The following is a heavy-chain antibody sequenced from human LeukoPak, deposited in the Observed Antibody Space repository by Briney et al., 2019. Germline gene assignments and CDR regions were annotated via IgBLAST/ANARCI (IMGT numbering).Heavy chain of an antibody. CDR2: IYYSGST. CDR1: GGSISSYY. D-gene: IGHD6-13*01. Sequence: SETLSLTCTVSGGSISSYYWSWIRQPPGKGLEWIGYIYYSGSTNYNPSLKSRVTISVDTSKNQFSLKLSSVTAADTAVYYCAKERSSIPAAANYWGQGTLVTVSS. J-gene: IGHJ4*02. CDR3: AKERSSIPAAANY. V-gene: IGHV4-59*01.